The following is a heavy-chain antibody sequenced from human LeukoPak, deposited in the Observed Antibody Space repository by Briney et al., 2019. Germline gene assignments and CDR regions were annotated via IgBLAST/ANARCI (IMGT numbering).Heavy chain of an antibody. CDR2: ISQDASKK. J-gene: IGHJ5*01. Sequence: GGSLRLSCAASGFSFSKYWMSWVRQAPGKGLEWVATISQDASKKYLADFVKGRFTISRDNARNSLYLQMSSLRGDDTAVCYCARSKVVAEAGKSWFDPWGQGTRVTVTS. V-gene: IGHV3-7*01. CDR3: ARSKVVAEAGKSWFDP. CDR1: GFSFSKYW. D-gene: IGHD6-13*01.